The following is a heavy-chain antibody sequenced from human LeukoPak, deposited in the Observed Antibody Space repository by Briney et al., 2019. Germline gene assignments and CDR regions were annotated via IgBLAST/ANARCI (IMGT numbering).Heavy chain of an antibody. CDR3: AREGGRVAAGRFDY. V-gene: IGHV3-30*02. J-gene: IGHJ4*02. D-gene: IGHD6-13*01. CDR2: IQNDGSDK. CDR1: GINFRTSG. Sequence: QPGGSLRLSCAASGINFRTSGMHWVRQAPGKGLEWVTFIQNDGSDKYYAASVKGRFTISRDNSKNTVYLHMNSLRADDTALYYCAREGGRVAAGRFDYWGQGALVTVSS.